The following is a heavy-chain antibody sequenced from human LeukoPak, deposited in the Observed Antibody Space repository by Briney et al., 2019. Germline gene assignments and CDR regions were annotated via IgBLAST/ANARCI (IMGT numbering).Heavy chain of an antibody. J-gene: IGHJ3*02. CDR3: ARELITKADAFDI. Sequence: PSETLSLTCAVYGGSFSGYYWSWIRQPPGKGLEWIGSIYYSGSTYYNPSLKSRVTISVDTSKNQFSLKLSSVTAADTAVYYCARELITKADAFDIWGQGTMVTVSS. CDR2: IYYSGST. CDR1: GGSFSGYY. V-gene: IGHV4-34*01. D-gene: IGHD1-20*01.